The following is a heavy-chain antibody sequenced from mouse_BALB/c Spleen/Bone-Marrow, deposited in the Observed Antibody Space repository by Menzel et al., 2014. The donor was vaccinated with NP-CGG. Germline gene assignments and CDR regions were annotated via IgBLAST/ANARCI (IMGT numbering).Heavy chain of an antibody. D-gene: IGHD2-1*01. CDR2: INPSSGYT. V-gene: IGHV1-4*01. J-gene: IGHJ2*01. CDR1: GYTFTSYT. CDR3: ARRYYGNPFDY. Sequence: VMLVESGAELARPGASVKMSCKASGYTFTSYTIHWVKQRPGQGLEWIGYINPSSGYTNYNQKFKDKAILTADKSSSTAYMQLSSLTSEDSAVYYCARRYYGNPFDYWGQGTTLTVSS.